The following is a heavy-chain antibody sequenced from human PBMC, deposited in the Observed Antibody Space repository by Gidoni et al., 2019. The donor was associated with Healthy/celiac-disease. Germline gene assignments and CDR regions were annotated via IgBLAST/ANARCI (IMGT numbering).Heavy chain of an antibody. Sequence: EVQLLESGGGLVQPGGSLRLSCAASGFTFSSYAMSWVRPAPGKGLEWVSAISGSGGSTYYADSVKGRFTISRDNSKNTLYLQMNSLRAEDTAVYYCAKDYYDSSSFDYWGQGTLVTVSS. V-gene: IGHV3-23*01. CDR3: AKDYYDSSSFDY. CDR2: ISGSGGST. J-gene: IGHJ4*02. CDR1: GFTFSSYA. D-gene: IGHD3-22*01.